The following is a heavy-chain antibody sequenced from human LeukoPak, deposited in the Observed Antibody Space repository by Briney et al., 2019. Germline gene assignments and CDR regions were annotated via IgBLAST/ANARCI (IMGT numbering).Heavy chain of an antibody. J-gene: IGHJ4*02. CDR3: ARDRLLYLDY. Sequence: GGSLRLSCAASGFTFSSYAMSWVRQAPGKGLEWVSAISGSGGSTYYADSVKGRFTISRDNSKNTLYLQINSLRVEDTAVYFCARDRLLYLDYWGQGTPVTVSS. D-gene: IGHD2-21*02. CDR1: GFTFSSYA. CDR2: ISGSGGST. V-gene: IGHV3-23*01.